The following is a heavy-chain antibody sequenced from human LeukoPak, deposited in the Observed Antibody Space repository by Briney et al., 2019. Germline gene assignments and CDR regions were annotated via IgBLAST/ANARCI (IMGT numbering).Heavy chain of an antibody. CDR3: ARDYTVIDLDF. V-gene: IGHV3-21*01. CDR1: GFTFSSYS. J-gene: IGHJ4*02. Sequence: PGGSLRLSCAASGFTFSSYSMNWVRQAPGKGLEWVSSISGSSDYIYYADSVKGRFTISRDNAKNSLYLQMNSLRADDTAVYYCARDYTVIDLDFWGQGTLVTVSS. D-gene: IGHD4-17*01. CDR2: ISGSSDYI.